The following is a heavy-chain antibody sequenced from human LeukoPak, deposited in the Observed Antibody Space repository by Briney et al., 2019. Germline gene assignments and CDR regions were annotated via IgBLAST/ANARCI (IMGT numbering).Heavy chain of an antibody. D-gene: IGHD3-16*02. CDR1: GFTPSSYS. CDR3: ARAGYDYVWGSYRSSPLDY. CDR2: ISSSSSTI. V-gene: IGHV3-48*01. J-gene: IGHJ4*02. Sequence: GGPLRLSCAASGFTPSSYSMNWVRQAPGKGLEGASYISSSSSTIYYAASVKGRFTISRDNAKNSLYLQMNSLRAEDTAVYYCARAGYDYVWGSYRSSPLDYWGQGTLVTVSS.